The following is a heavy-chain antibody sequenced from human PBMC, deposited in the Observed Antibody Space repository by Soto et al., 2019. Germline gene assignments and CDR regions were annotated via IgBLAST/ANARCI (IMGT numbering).Heavy chain of an antibody. CDR2: INAGNGNT. D-gene: IGHD3-10*01. CDR3: ARGVRGLNWFDP. Sequence: QVPLVQSGAEVKKPGASVKVSCKASGYTFTSYAMHWVRQAPGQRLEWMGWINAGNGNTKYSQKFQGRVTITRDTSASTAYMELSRLRSEDTAVYYCARGVRGLNWFDPWGQGTLVTVSS. V-gene: IGHV1-3*01. CDR1: GYTFTSYA. J-gene: IGHJ5*02.